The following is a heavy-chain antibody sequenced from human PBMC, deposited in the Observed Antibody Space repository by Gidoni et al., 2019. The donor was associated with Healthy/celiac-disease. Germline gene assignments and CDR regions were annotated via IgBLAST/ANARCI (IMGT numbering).Heavy chain of an antibody. Sequence: QVQLQQWGAGLLKPSETLSLTCAVYGGSFSGYYWSWIRQPPGKGLEWIGEINHSGSTNYNPSLKSRVSISVDTSKNQFSLKLSSVTAADTAVYYCARSQLGIYAFDIWGQGTMVTVSP. J-gene: IGHJ3*02. V-gene: IGHV4-34*01. D-gene: IGHD7-27*01. CDR3: ARSQLGIYAFDI. CDR1: GGSFSGYY. CDR2: INHSGST.